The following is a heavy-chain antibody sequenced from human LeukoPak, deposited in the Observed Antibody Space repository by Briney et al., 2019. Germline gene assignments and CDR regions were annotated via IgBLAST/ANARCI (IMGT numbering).Heavy chain of an antibody. Sequence: GESLKISCKGSGYSFTSYWIGWVRQMPEKGLEWMGIIYPDDSDTRYSPSFQGQVTISADKSISTAYLQWNNLRASDTAIYYCARPVEMATINGFDYWGQGTLVTVSS. CDR1: GYSFTSYW. J-gene: IGHJ4*02. CDR3: ARPVEMATINGFDY. V-gene: IGHV5-51*01. D-gene: IGHD5-24*01. CDR2: IYPDDSDT.